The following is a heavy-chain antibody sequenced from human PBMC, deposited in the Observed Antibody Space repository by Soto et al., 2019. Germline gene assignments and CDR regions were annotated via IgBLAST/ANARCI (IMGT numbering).Heavy chain of an antibody. V-gene: IGHV3-73*01. CDR3: TRPPYSSGWYEGAFDI. CDR2: IRSKANSYAT. J-gene: IGHJ3*02. CDR1: GFTFSGSA. D-gene: IGHD6-19*01. Sequence: GGSLRLSCAASGFTFSGSAMHWVRQASGKGLEWVGRIRSKANSYATAYAASVKGRFTISRDDSKNTAYLQMNSLKTEDTAVYYCTRPPYSSGWYEGAFDIWGQGTMVTVS.